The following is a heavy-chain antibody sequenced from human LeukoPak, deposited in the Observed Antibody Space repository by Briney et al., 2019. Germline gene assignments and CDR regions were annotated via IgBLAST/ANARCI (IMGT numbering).Heavy chain of an antibody. CDR2: MNPKSGNT. J-gene: IGHJ4*02. CDR1: GYTFSNYD. V-gene: IGHV1-8*01. CDR3: ARASRTYFGDYLYYFDS. D-gene: IGHD4-17*01. Sequence: EASVKVSCKASGYTFSNYDINWVRRATGQGLEWMGWMNPKSGNTGYAQNFQGRVTMTRNSSITTSYMELSSLRSEDTAVYYCARASRTYFGDYLYYFDSWGQGTLVTVSS.